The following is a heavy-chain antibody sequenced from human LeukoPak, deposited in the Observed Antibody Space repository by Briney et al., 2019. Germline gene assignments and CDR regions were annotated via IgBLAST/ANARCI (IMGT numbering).Heavy chain of an antibody. D-gene: IGHD3-10*01. CDR3: ASERMVRGVITLL. Sequence: SETLSLTCSVSGGSISLSYYYWSWIRQPPGKGLEWIGYIYYSGSTNYNPSLKSRVTMSVDTSKNQFSLKLSSVTAADTAVYYCASERMVRGVITLLWGQGTLVTVSS. CDR2: IYYSGST. V-gene: IGHV4-61*05. J-gene: IGHJ4*02. CDR1: GGSISLSYYY.